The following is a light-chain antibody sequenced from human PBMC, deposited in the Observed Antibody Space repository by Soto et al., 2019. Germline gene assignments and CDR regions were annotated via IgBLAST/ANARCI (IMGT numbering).Light chain of an antibody. CDR3: QQLETAPS. V-gene: IGKV3-20*01. CDR2: GAS. Sequence: EVVLTQSPGTLSLSPGERATLSCRASQAVSSILVAWYQQKPGQAPRLLIYGASSRATGIPDWFSGSESGSDFALTVSRLEPEDFAVSYCQQLETAPSFGRGTKVEIK. J-gene: IGKJ4*01. CDR1: QAVSSIL.